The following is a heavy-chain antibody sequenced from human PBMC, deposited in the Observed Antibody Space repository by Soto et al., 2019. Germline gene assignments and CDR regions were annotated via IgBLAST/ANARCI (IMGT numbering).Heavy chain of an antibody. CDR3: AKWVGGGLGGIAY. CDR1: GFTFVGYA. CDR2: ISGTGANT. D-gene: IGHD3-16*01. J-gene: IGHJ4*02. V-gene: IGHV3-23*01. Sequence: EVQLLESGGGLVQPGGSLRLSCVASGFTFVGYAMTWVRQAPGKGLEWVSAISGTGANTYYADSVKGRFTISRDNSKNALYLQINSMRAEDTAVYYCAKWVGGGLGGIAYWGQGALVSVSS.